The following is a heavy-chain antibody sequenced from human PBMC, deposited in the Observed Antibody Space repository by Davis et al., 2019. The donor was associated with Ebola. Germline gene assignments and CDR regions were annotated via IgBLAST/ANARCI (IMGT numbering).Heavy chain of an antibody. CDR2: ISYDGSNK. J-gene: IGHJ3*02. V-gene: IGHV3-30*18. Sequence: PGGSLRLSCAASGFTFSSYGMHWVRQAPGKGLEWVAVISYDGSNKYYADSVKGRFTISRDNSKNTLYLQMNSLRAEDTAVYYCAKDYAHAFDIWGQGTMVTVSS. D-gene: IGHD3-16*01. CDR1: GFTFSSYG. CDR3: AKDYAHAFDI.